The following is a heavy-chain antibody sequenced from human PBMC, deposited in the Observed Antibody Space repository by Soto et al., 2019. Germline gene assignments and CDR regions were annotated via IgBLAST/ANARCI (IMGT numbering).Heavy chain of an antibody. CDR3: AKARRSIFGGMDV. D-gene: IGHD3-3*01. J-gene: IGHJ6*02. Sequence: EVQLVESGGVVVQPGGSLRLSCAASGFIFDDYSMYWVRQAPGKGLEWVSLLSWDGRHTYYAASVKGRFIISRDNSRNSLYLQMNSLTTADTALYYCAKARRSIFGGMDVWGQGTTVTVSS. CDR1: GFIFDDYS. V-gene: IGHV3-43*01. CDR2: LSWDGRHT.